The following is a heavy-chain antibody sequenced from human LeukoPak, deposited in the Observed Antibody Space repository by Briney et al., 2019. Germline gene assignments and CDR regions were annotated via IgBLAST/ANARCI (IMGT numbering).Heavy chain of an antibody. CDR2: IYYSGST. D-gene: IGHD6-19*01. Sequence: SETLSLTCTVSGGSISSYYWSWIRQPPGKGLEWIGYIYYSGSTNYNPSLKSRVTISVDTSKNQFSLKLSSVTAADTAVYYCARAHISVARRFFDYWGQGTLVTVSS. V-gene: IGHV4-59*01. J-gene: IGHJ4*02. CDR1: GGSISSYY. CDR3: ARAHISVARRFFDY.